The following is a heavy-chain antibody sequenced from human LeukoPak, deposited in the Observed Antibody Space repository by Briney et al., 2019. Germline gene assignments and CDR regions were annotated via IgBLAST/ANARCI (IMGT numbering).Heavy chain of an antibody. D-gene: IGHD6-19*01. CDR2: INPNSGGT. CDR1: GYTFTGYY. CDR3: ATVLRPGIAVMDV. Sequence: ASVKVSCKASGYTFTGYYMHWVRQAPGQGLEWMGWINPNSGGTNYAQKFQGWVTMTRDTSISTAYMELSRLRSDDTAVYYCATVLRPGIAVMDVWGQGTTVTVSS. J-gene: IGHJ6*02. V-gene: IGHV1-2*04.